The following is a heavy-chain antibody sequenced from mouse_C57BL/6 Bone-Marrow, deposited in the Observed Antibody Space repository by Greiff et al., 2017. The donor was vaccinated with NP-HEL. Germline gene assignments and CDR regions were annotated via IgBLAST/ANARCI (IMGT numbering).Heavy chain of an antibody. V-gene: IGHV1-63*01. CDR1: GYTFTNYW. J-gene: IGHJ3*01. CDR3: ARWGTLGAWFAY. CDR2: IYPGGGYT. D-gene: IGHD4-1*01. Sequence: VQLVESGAELVRPGTSVKMSCKASGYTFTNYWIGWAKQRPGHGLEWIGDIYPGGGYTNYNEKFKGKATLTADKSSSTAYMQFSSLISEDSAIYYCARWGTLGAWFAYWGQGTLVTVSA.